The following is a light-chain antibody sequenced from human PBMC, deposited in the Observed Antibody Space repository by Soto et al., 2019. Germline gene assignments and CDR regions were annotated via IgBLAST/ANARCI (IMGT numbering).Light chain of an antibody. CDR2: DTS. J-gene: IGLJ1*01. Sequence: QAVVTQEPSLTVSPGETVTLTCGSSTGAVASGHYTYWFQQKPGQAPRTLIYDTSNKHSWTPARFSGSLLGDKAALTLSGAQPEDEAEYYCLLSYSATYVFGTGTQLTVL. V-gene: IGLV7-46*01. CDR3: LLSYSATYV. CDR1: TGAVASGHY.